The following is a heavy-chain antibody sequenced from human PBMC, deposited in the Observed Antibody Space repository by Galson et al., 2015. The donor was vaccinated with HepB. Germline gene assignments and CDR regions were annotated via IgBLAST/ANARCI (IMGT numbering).Heavy chain of an antibody. CDR3: ARDRGVGAPNYYYYGMDV. CDR2: ISSSSSYI. CDR1: GFTFSSYS. V-gene: IGHV3-21*01. J-gene: IGHJ6*02. Sequence: SLRLSCAASGFTFSSYSMNWVRQAPGKGLEWVSSISSSSSYIYYADSVEGRFTISRDNAKNSLYLQMNSLRAEDTAVYYCARDRGVGAPNYYYYGMDVWGQGTTVTVSS. D-gene: IGHD1-26*01.